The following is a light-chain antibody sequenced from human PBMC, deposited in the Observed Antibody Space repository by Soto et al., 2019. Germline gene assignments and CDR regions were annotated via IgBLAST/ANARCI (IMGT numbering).Light chain of an antibody. CDR2: EVT. Sequence: QSVLTQPASGSGAARQALRISCTGTSNDVGGYDYVSWYQQHPDKAPKLIIYEVTKRPSGVSNRFSGSKSGNTASLTISGLQPDDEADYYCSSHTSGDTRVFGSGTKVTVL. V-gene: IGLV2-14*01. CDR3: SSHTSGDTRV. J-gene: IGLJ1*01. CDR1: SNDVGGYDY.